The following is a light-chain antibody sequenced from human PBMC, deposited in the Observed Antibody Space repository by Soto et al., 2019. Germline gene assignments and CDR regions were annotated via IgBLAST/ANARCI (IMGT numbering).Light chain of an antibody. CDR1: QSISSY. V-gene: IGKV3-11*01. CDR2: GAS. J-gene: IGKJ1*01. CDR3: QQRSNWPPA. Sequence: EIVLTQSPATLSLSPGERATLSCRASQSISSYLAWYQQKPGQAPRLLIYGASNRATGIPARFSGSGSGTDVTLTISSLEPEDFAVYYCQQRSNWPPAFGQGTRVEIK.